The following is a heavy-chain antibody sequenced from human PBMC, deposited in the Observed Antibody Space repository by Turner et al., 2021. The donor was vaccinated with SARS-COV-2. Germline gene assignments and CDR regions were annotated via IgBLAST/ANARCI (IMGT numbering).Heavy chain of an antibody. CDR2: IYYSGST. CDR1: GGSISSSSYY. D-gene: IGHD3-10*01. CDR3: ASQEALVPSYYYYYYGMDV. Sequence: QLQLQESGPGLVKPSETLSLTCTVYGGSISSSSYYWGWIRQPPGKGLEWIGSIYYSGSTYYNPSLKSRVTISVDTSKNQFSLKLSSVTAADTAVYYCASQEALVPSYYYYYYGMDVWGQGTTVTVSS. V-gene: IGHV4-39*01. J-gene: IGHJ6*02.